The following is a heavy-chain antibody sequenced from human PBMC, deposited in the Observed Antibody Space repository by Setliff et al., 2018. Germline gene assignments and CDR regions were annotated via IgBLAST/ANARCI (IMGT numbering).Heavy chain of an antibody. V-gene: IGHV3-23*01. Sequence: PGGSLRLSCAASGLTFSHYAMTWTRQAPGKGLEWVSVIRGSEGRMTASYVDSVRGRFTISRDNSQNTLYLQMNSLRAEDTAVYYCARARTPTYDILTGYHHNSFFDYWGQGTLVTVSS. J-gene: IGHJ4*02. CDR2: IRGSEGRMTA. D-gene: IGHD3-9*01. CDR1: GLTFSHYA. CDR3: ARARTPTYDILTGYHHNSFFDY.